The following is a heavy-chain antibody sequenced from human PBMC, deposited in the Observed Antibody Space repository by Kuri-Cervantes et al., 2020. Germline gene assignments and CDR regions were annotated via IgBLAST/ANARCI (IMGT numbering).Heavy chain of an antibody. CDR1: GFTFSDYY. CDR3: ARGYYASGLRAVDI. D-gene: IGHD3-10*01. CDR2: ISSSGSTI. Sequence: GESLKISCAASGFTFSDYYMSWIRQAPGKGLEWVSYISSSGSTIYYADSVKGRFTISRDNSKNTMYLQMNSLRAEDTAVYYCARGYYASGLRAVDILCQGTMVTVSS. J-gene: IGHJ3*02. V-gene: IGHV3-11*04.